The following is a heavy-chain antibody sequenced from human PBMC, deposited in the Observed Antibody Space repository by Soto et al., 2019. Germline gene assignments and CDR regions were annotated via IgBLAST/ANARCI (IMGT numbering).Heavy chain of an antibody. J-gene: IGHJ3*02. Sequence: SETLSLTCAVSGGSISSGGYSWSWIRQPPGKGLEWIGYIYHSGSTYYNPSLKSRATISVDRSKNQFSLKLSSVTAADTAVYYCARTRIPNAFDIWGQGTMVTVSS. CDR3: ARTRIPNAFDI. CDR2: IYHSGST. V-gene: IGHV4-30-2*01. D-gene: IGHD3-10*01. CDR1: GGSISSGGYS.